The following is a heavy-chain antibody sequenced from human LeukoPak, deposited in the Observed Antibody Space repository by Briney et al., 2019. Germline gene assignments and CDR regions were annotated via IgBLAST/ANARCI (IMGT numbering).Heavy chain of an antibody. D-gene: IGHD2-15*01. J-gene: IGHJ4*02. CDR2: ISGSGDTT. CDR3: ATADCGSGGCRRTAY. V-gene: IGHV3-23*01. Sequence: GGSLRLSCATSGFTFSDYAMLWVRQAPGKGLEWVSQISGSGDTTNHADSVKGRLTISRDNSKNTLFLQMNRLRVEDTAVYYCATADCGSGGCRRTAYWGQGTLVTVSS. CDR1: GFTFSDYA.